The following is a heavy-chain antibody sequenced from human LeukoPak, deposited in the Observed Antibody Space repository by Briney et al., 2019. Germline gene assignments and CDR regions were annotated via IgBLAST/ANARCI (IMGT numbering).Heavy chain of an antibody. CDR2: ISSSTGYT. CDR3: ARVGQEYYYGMDV. Sequence: GGSLRLSCAASGFTFSDYYMAWIRQAPGKGLEWVSYISSSTGYTNYGDSLKGRFTISRDNPENSLYLQMNSLRAEDTAVYYCARVGQEYYYGMDVWGQGTTVTVSS. J-gene: IGHJ6*02. V-gene: IGHV3-11*06. CDR1: GFTFSDYY. D-gene: IGHD2/OR15-2a*01.